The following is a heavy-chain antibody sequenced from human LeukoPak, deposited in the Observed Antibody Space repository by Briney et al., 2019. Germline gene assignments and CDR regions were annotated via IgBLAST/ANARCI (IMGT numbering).Heavy chain of an antibody. V-gene: IGHV3-23*01. D-gene: IGHD6-6*01. J-gene: IGHJ4*02. CDR1: GFPFPTYA. CDR2: VRVSDGAR. Sequence: GGSLRLSCAASGFPFPTYAMMWVRQAPGKGLEWVSSVRVSDGARFYADSVKGRFTISRDNSKNTLYLQMNSLRAEDTAVYYCAKGRGSIAARLGDYWGQGTLVTVSS. CDR3: AKGRGSIAARLGDY.